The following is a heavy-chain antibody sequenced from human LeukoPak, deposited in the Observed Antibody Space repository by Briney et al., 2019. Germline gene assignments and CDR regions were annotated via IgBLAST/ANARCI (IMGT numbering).Heavy chain of an antibody. CDR3: ARNSMVVAATPARYYFDY. Sequence: GGSLRLSCAASGFTFSSYAMSWVRQAPGKGLEWVSAISGSGGSTYYADSVKGRFTISRDNSKNTLYLQMNSLRAEDTAVYYCARNSMVVAATPARYYFDYWGQGTLVTVSS. J-gene: IGHJ4*02. V-gene: IGHV3-23*01. CDR2: ISGSGGST. D-gene: IGHD2-15*01. CDR1: GFTFSSYA.